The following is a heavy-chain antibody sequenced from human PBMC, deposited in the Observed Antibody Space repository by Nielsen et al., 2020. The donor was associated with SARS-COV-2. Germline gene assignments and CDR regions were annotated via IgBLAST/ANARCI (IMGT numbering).Heavy chain of an antibody. CDR2: ISSSSSYI. Sequence: ESLKISCAASGFTFSSYSMNWVRQAPGKGLEWVSSISSSSSYIYYADSVKGRFTISRDNAKNSLYLQMNSLRAEDTAVYYCARAGGGWLVMGFLSYYYYGMDVWGQGTTVTVSS. CDR3: ARAGGGWLVMGFLSYYYYGMDV. J-gene: IGHJ6*02. V-gene: IGHV3-21*01. CDR1: GFTFSSYS. D-gene: IGHD6-19*01.